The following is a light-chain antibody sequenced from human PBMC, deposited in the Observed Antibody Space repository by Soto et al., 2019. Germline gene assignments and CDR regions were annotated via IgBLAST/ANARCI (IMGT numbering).Light chain of an antibody. V-gene: IGKV1D-12*01. CDR2: AAS. CDR3: QQANSSPYT. CDR1: QDSSTW. Sequence: DIQLTQSPSSVSASVGDTVTITCRASQDSSTWLAWYQQKAGNAPKLLVYAASTLQSGVPSRFSGSGSGTEFTLSINSLQREDFATYYCQQANSSPYTFGQWTILAIK. J-gene: IGKJ2*01.